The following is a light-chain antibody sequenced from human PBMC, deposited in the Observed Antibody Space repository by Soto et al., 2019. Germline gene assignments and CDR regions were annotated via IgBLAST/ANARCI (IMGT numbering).Light chain of an antibody. CDR2: YDS. CDR3: QVWDSSSDHRRV. Sequence: SYELTQPPSVSVARGKTARITCGGNNIGSKSVHWYQQKPGQAPVLVIYYDSDRPSGIPERFSGSNSGNTATLTISRVEAGDEADYYCQVWDSSSDHRRVFGGGTKVTVL. CDR1: NIGSKS. V-gene: IGLV3-21*04. J-gene: IGLJ2*01.